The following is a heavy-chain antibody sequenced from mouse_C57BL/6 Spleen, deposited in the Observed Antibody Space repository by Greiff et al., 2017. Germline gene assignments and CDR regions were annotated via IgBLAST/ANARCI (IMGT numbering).Heavy chain of an antibody. Sequence: VKLLESGAELAKPGASVKLSCKASGYTFTSYWMHWVKQRPGQGLEWIGYINPSSGYTKYNQKFKDKATLTADKSSSTAYMQLSSLTSEDSAVYYCAKSPYDYYAMDYWGQGTSVTVSS. J-gene: IGHJ4*01. CDR2: INPSSGYT. V-gene: IGHV1-7*01. CDR3: AKSPYDYYAMDY. CDR1: GYTFTSYW. D-gene: IGHD6-5*01.